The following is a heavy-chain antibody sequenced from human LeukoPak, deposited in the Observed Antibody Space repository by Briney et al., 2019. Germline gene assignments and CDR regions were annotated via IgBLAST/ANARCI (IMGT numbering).Heavy chain of an antibody. D-gene: IGHD6-13*01. CDR1: GFTFRDYY. CDR3: AKDILAAGLFFDY. CDR2: ISPTGGAL. V-gene: IGHV3-11*01. J-gene: IGHJ4*02. Sequence: GGSLRLSCAASGFTFRDYYMGWIRQAPVKGLEWVSYISPTGGALYYADSVKGRFAISRDNGQNSLFLQMNGLRAEDTALYYCAKDILAAGLFFDYWGQGTLVTVSS.